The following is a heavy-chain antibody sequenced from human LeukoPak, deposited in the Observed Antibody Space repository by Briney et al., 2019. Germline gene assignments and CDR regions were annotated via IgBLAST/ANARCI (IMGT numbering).Heavy chain of an antibody. CDR3: ARGGSSSSARSLLIDP. Sequence: ASVKVSCKASGYTFTSYGISWVRQAPGQGLEWMGWISAYNGNTNYAQKFQGRVTMTRDTSISTAYMELSRLRSDDTAVYYCARGGSSSSARSLLIDPWGQGTLVTVSS. CDR2: ISAYNGNT. V-gene: IGHV1-18*01. D-gene: IGHD6-6*01. CDR1: GYTFTSYG. J-gene: IGHJ5*02.